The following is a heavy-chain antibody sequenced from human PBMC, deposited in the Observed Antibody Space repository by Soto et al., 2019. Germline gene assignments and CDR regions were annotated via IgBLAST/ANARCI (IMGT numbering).Heavy chain of an antibody. V-gene: IGHV4-34*01. CDR3: ARAPYWGGDQSPDTALRYMDG. Sequence: QVQLQQWGAGLLKPSETLSLTCAVYGGSFSGYYWSWIRQPPGKGLEWIGEINHSGSTNYNPSLKRRLTISVDTSKNQFPLKLSSVTAADTAVYYCARAPYWGGDQSPDTALRYMDGWGKGTTVTVSS. CDR1: GGSFSGYY. D-gene: IGHD5-18*01. CDR2: INHSGST. J-gene: IGHJ6*03.